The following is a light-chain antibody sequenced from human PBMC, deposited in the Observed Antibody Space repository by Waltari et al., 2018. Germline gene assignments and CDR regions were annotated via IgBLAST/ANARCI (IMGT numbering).Light chain of an antibody. CDR3: CSYTPTLTFV. CDR2: GIN. CDR1: TSDVGGSNF. Sequence: QSAPTQPPSVSGSPGQSVTISCTGTTSDVGGSNFVLWYQEHPGKAPKLIIYGINNRPSGVSDRFSGSKSGDTATLTISGLQAEDEANYYCCSYTPTLTFVFGSGTKLTVL. J-gene: IGLJ6*01. V-gene: IGLV2-14*03.